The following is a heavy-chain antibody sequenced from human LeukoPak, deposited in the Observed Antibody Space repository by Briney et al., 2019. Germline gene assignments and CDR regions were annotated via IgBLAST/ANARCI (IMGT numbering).Heavy chain of an antibody. D-gene: IGHD3-16*02. J-gene: IGHJ4*02. CDR3: ARDLSGYVWGSYRQFDY. CDR2: IYYSGST. Sequence: SSETLSLTCTVSGGSISSSSYYWGWIRQPPGKGLEWIGSIYYSGSTYYNPSLKSRVTISVDTSKNQFSLKLSSVTAADTAVYYCARDLSGYVWGSYRQFDYWGQGTLVTVSS. CDR1: GGSISSSSYY. V-gene: IGHV4-39*07.